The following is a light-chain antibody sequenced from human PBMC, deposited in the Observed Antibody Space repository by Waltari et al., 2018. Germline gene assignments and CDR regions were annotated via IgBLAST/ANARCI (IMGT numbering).Light chain of an antibody. Sequence: EIVLTQSPGTLSLSPGVRATLSCRASQSVGRYLAWYPQKPGQAPRLLIYGASSRATGIPDRFSGSGSGTDFSLTISRLEPEDFAVYYCQKYESLPATFGQGTKVEI. V-gene: IGKV3-20*01. CDR2: GAS. CDR3: QKYESLPAT. CDR1: QSVGRY. J-gene: IGKJ1*01.